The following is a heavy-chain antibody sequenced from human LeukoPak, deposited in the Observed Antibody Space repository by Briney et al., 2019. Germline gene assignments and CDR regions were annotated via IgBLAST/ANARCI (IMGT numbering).Heavy chain of an antibody. CDR2: VRSGGTDK. D-gene: IGHD4-17*01. CDR1: GFIFTDYG. Sequence: GGSLRLSCAASGFIFTDYGMHWIRQAPGKGLEWVALVRSGGTDKYYADSVKGRFTISRDNSKNMVYLQMNSLRVEDTAVYYCAKDRDDYGDDCWGQGILVTVST. V-gene: IGHV3-30*02. J-gene: IGHJ4*02. CDR3: AKDRDDYGDDC.